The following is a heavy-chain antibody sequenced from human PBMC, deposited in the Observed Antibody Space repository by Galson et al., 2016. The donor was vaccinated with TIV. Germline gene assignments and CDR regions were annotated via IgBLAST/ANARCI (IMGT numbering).Heavy chain of an antibody. CDR2: TYSRSRWYN. Sequence: CAISGDSVSSKSAAWNWIRQSPSRGLEWLGRTYSRSRWYNEYAVSVRSRISINPDTSKNQFSLQLNSVTPEDTAIYYCARGGGDGQKAPTHFDHWGQGTLVTVSS. CDR3: ARGGGDGQKAPTHFDH. D-gene: IGHD5-24*01. CDR1: GDSVSSKSAA. J-gene: IGHJ4*02. V-gene: IGHV6-1*01.